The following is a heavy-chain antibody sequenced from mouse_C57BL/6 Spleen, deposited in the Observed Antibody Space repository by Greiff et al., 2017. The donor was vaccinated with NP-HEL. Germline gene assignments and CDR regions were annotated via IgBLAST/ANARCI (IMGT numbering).Heavy chain of an antibody. V-gene: IGHV1-52*01. CDR3: ARWDRYAMDY. Sequence: VQLQQPGAELVRPGSSVKLSCKASGYTFTSYWMHWVKQRPIQGLEWIGNIDPSDSETHYNQKFKDKATLTVDKSSSTAYMQLSSLTSEDSAVYYCARWDRYAMDYWGQGTSVTVSS. CDR2: IDPSDSET. CDR1: GYTFTSYW. J-gene: IGHJ4*01. D-gene: IGHD4-1*01.